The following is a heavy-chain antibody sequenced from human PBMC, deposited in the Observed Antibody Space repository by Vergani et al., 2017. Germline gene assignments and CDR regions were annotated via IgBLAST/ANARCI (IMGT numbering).Heavy chain of an antibody. V-gene: IGHV3-48*04. CDR2: IISSSSTI. D-gene: IGHD4-17*01. J-gene: IGHJ4*02. CDR3: ARDFATVTQIENDY. Sequence: EVQLVESGGGLVQPGGSLRLSCAASGFTFSSYSMNWVRQAPGKGLEWVSYIISSSSTISYADSVKGRFTISRDNAKNSLYLQMNSLRAEDTAVYYCARDFATVTQIENDYWGQGTLVTVSS. CDR1: GFTFSSYS.